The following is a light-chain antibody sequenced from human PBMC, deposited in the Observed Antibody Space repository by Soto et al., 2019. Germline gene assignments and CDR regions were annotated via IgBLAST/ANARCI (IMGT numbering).Light chain of an antibody. CDR2: GAS. J-gene: IGKJ4*01. Sequence: EIVLTQSPGTQSLSPGERVTLSCRASQSVSSSYLSWYQQKPGQAPRLLIYGASSRATGIPDRFSGSGSGTDFTLTISRLEPEDFAVYYCQQYGSSPLTFGGGTKVEIK. V-gene: IGKV3-20*01. CDR3: QQYGSSPLT. CDR1: QSVSSSY.